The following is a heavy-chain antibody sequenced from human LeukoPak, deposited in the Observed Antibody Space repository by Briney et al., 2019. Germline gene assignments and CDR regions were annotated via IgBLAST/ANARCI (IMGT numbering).Heavy chain of an antibody. V-gene: IGHV3-53*01. CDR3: ARDPRPFDSTGYYFFT. J-gene: IGHJ4*02. Sequence: QTGGSLRLSCAVSGFTVSSSYMTWVRQAPGKGLEWVSVFYIDGSTYYVDSVKGRFTISRDDSKNTLYLQMNSLRAEDTAVYYCARDPRPFDSTGYYFFTWGQGTLVTVSS. CDR2: FYIDGST. D-gene: IGHD3-22*01. CDR1: GFTVSSSY.